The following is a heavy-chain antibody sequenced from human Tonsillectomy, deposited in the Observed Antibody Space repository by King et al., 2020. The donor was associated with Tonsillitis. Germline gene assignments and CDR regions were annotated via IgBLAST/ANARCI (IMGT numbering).Heavy chain of an antibody. CDR1: GFTFSYYW. Sequence: QLVQSGGGLVQPGGSLRLSCAASGFTFSYYWMSWVRQAPGKGLEWVANIKLDGSEKYYVDSVKGRFTISRDNAKNSLYLQMNSLGAEDTAVEYCAGGNYHGSGSYDTPTGSWYFDLWGRGTLVTVSS. CDR2: IKLDGSEK. V-gene: IGHV3-7*03. D-gene: IGHD3-10*01. CDR3: AGGNYHGSGSYDTPTGSWYFDL. J-gene: IGHJ2*01.